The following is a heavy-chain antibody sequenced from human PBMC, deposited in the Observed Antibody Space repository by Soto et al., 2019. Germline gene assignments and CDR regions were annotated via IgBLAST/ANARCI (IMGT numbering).Heavy chain of an antibody. Sequence: QVQLVQSGAEVKKPGSSVKVSCKASGGTFSSYAISWVRQAPGQGLEWMGGIIPIFGTANYAQKFQGRVTITADESTGTAYMELSSLRYEDTAVYYCARLIAEWERHDYWGQGTLVTVSS. CDR1: GGTFSSYA. V-gene: IGHV1-69*12. J-gene: IGHJ4*02. CDR2: IIPIFGTA. CDR3: ARLIAEWERHDY. D-gene: IGHD1-26*01.